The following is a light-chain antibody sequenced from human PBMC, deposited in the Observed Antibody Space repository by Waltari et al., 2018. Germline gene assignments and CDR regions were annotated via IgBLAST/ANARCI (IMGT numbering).Light chain of an antibody. V-gene: IGLV3-21*04. Sequence: SYVVTQLPSVSVAPGETATITCGGDNIGTYSVHWYQQKAGQAPVLVIFYDRDRPSGIPDRFSGSNSGNTATLTISSVEAGDEARYYCHVWHPHVDPGVFGTGTEVTVL. J-gene: IGLJ1*01. CDR1: NIGTYS. CDR2: YDR. CDR3: HVWHPHVDPGV.